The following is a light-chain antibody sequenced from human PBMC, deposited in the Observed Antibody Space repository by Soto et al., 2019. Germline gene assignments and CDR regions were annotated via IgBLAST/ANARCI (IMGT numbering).Light chain of an antibody. V-gene: IGLV2-14*01. Sequence: QSALTQPASVSGSPGQSITISCTGTSSDVGGYNYVSWYQQYPGKAPKLMIYDVSKRPSGVSNRFSGFKSGNTASLTISGLQAEDEADYYCTSYTTSSTLVFGTGTKVTVL. J-gene: IGLJ1*01. CDR2: DVS. CDR1: SSDVGGYNY. CDR3: TSYTTSSTLV.